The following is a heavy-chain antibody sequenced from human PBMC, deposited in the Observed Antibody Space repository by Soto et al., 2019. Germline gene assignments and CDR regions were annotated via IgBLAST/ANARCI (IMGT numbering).Heavy chain of an antibody. J-gene: IGHJ5*02. Sequence: EVQLVESGGGLVQPGGSLRLSCEASGFSFRSYWMSWVRQAPGKGLEWVANIKEDGSEKYYVDSVKGRFTISRDNAKNSLYLQMNSLRAEDTAFYYCARDRFTTWVQGTLVTVSS. V-gene: IGHV3-7*05. CDR2: IKEDGSEK. CDR3: ARDRFTT. CDR1: GFSFRSYW. D-gene: IGHD3-3*01.